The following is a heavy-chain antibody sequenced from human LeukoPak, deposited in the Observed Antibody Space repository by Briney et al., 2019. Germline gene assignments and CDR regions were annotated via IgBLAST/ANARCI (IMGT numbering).Heavy chain of an antibody. D-gene: IGHD6-19*01. J-gene: IGHJ4*02. V-gene: IGHV3-15*01. Sequence: GGSLRLSCAASGFTFSSYSMNWVRQAPGKGLEWVGRIKTKIDGGTTDYAAPVKGRFTISRDDSKNTLYLQMNSLKTEDTAVYYCTTQPWQVDYWGQGTLVTVPS. CDR1: GFTFSSYS. CDR2: IKTKIDGGTT. CDR3: TTQPWQVDY.